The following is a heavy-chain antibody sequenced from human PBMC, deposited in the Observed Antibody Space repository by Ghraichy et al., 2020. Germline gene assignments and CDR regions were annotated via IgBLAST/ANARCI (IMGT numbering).Heavy chain of an antibody. J-gene: IGHJ6*02. D-gene: IGHD2-2*01. Sequence: ASVKVSCKASGYTFTSYDINWVRQATGQGLEWMGWMNPNSGNTGYAQKFQGRVTMTRNTSISTAYMELSSLRSEDTAVYYCARPAALYYYYYYGMDVWGQGTTVTVSS. CDR3: ARPAALYYYYYYGMDV. CDR2: MNPNSGNT. V-gene: IGHV1-8*01. CDR1: GYTFTSYD.